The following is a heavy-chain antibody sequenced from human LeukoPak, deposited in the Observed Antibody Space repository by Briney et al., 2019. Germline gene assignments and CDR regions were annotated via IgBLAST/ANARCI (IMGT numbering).Heavy chain of an antibody. Sequence: GESLMISCKGSGYIFTTYWIGWVRQMPGKGLEWMGIIYPGDSDPRYSPSFQGQVTISADKSISTAYLQWSSLKASDSAMYYCVRHGLGSSWFGFDYWGQGTLVTVSS. CDR2: IYPGDSDP. J-gene: IGHJ4*02. D-gene: IGHD6-13*01. CDR3: VRHGLGSSWFGFDY. V-gene: IGHV5-51*01. CDR1: GYIFTTYW.